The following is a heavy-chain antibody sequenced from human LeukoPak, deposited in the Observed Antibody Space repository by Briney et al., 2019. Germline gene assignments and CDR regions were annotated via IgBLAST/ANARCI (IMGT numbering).Heavy chain of an antibody. CDR3: ARGPRDVTLRVVITNFDY. V-gene: IGHV1-2*02. J-gene: IGHJ4*02. Sequence: GASVKVSCKASGYTFTDYYMHWVRQAPGQGLEWMGWINPNSGGTNYAQKFQGRVTLTRDTSISTAYMELSRLRSDDTGVYYCARGPRDVTLRVVITNFDYWGQGTLVTVSS. CDR2: INPNSGGT. D-gene: IGHD3-22*01. CDR1: GYTFTDYY.